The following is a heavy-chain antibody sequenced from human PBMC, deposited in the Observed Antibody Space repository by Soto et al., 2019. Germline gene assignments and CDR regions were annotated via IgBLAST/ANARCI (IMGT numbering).Heavy chain of an antibody. D-gene: IGHD4-4*01. CDR2: TFVSSNA. V-gene: IGHV4-59*08. CDR1: GGSINSYC. Sequence: QVQLQESGPGLVKPSETLSLTCTVSGGSINSYCWSWIRQPPGKGLEWIEYTFVSSNANYNPSLKSRVTISVDTSKNQFSLKLTSVTAADTTVYYCARHRRTTVAKFDFDNWGQGALVTVSS. J-gene: IGHJ4*02. CDR3: ARHRRTTVAKFDFDN.